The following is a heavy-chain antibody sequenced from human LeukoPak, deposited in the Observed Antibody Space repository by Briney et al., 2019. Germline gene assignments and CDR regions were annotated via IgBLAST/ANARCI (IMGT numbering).Heavy chain of an antibody. CDR2: IIPIFGTA. CDR3: ARVGYYDILTGLNWFDP. CDR1: GGTFSSYA. J-gene: IGHJ5*02. Sequence: SVKVSCKASGGTFSSYAISWVRQAPGQGLEWMGGIIPIFGTANYAQKFQDRVTITADKSTSTAYMELSSLRSEDTAVYYCARVGYYDILTGLNWFDPWGQGTLVTASS. D-gene: IGHD3-9*01. V-gene: IGHV1-69*06.